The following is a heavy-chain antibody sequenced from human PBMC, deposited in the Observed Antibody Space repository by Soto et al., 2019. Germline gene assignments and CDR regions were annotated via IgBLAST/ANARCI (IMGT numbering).Heavy chain of an antibody. D-gene: IGHD6-13*01. Sequence: QVQLQESGPGLVKPSETLSLTCTVSGGSVSSGSYYWSWIRQPPGKGLEWIGYIDYSGSTNYNPSLKSRVTISVDTSKNQFSLKLSAVTAADTAVYYCARAPLVSSGYGRPLQRYYFDYWGQGTLVTVSS. J-gene: IGHJ4*02. CDR2: IDYSGST. V-gene: IGHV4-61*01. CDR1: GGSVSSGSYY. CDR3: ARAPLVSSGYGRPLQRYYFDY.